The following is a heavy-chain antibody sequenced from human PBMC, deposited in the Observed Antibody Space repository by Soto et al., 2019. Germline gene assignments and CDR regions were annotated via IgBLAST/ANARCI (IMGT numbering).Heavy chain of an antibody. Sequence: QVQLQESGPGLVKPSQTLSLTCTVSGGSISSRDYYWTWVRQSPGKGLEWIGYIYYSGSTFYNPSLKGRVSISVDTSKNQFSLNVRSVTAADTAVYYCARDVISDDDYIISMDVWGQGTTVTVS. CDR3: ARDVISDDDYIISMDV. CDR1: GGSISSRDYY. J-gene: IGHJ6*02. V-gene: IGHV4-30-4*01. CDR2: IYYSGST. D-gene: IGHD4-4*01.